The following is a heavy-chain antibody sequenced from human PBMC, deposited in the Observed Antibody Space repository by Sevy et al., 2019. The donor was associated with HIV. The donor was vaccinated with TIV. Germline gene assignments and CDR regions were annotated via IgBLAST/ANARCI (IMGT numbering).Heavy chain of an antibody. CDR2: IFPGDSDT. V-gene: IGHV5-51*01. CDR3: ARRCILLRGGDYFYNGLDV. D-gene: IGHD1-26*01. J-gene: IGHJ6*02. Sequence: GESLKISCKGSGYDFSTYWIAWVRQMPGKGLELMGIIFPGDSDTRYSPSFQGQVTISADDSIRTSYLQWRSLKASDTAIYYCARRCILLRGGDYFYNGLDVWGQGTTVTVSS. CDR1: GYDFSTYW.